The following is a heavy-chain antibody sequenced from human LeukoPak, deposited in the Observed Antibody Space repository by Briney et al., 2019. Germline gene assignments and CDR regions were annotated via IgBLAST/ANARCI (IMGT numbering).Heavy chain of an antibody. J-gene: IGHJ4*02. CDR2: ISYDGSNK. D-gene: IGHD6-19*01. CDR3: ARDPRSSGSH. CDR1: GFTFSSYA. Sequence: GGSLRPSCAASGFTFSSYAMHWVRQAPGKGLEWVAVISYDGSNKYYADSVKGRFTISRDNSKNTLYLQMNSLRAEDTAVYYCARDPRSSGSHWGQGTLVTVSS. V-gene: IGHV3-30-3*01.